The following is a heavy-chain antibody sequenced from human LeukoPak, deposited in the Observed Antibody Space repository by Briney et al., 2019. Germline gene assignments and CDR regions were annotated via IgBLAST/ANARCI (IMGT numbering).Heavy chain of an antibody. Sequence: GGSLRLSCAASGFTFSSYSMNWVRQAPGKGLEGVSSISSSSSYIYYADSVKGRFTISRDNAKNSLYLQMNSLRAEDTAVYDCARVGIAALPFDYWGQGTMVTVSS. CDR3: ARVGIAALPFDY. J-gene: IGHJ4*02. CDR1: GFTFSSYS. CDR2: ISSSSSYI. V-gene: IGHV3-21*01. D-gene: IGHD6-6*01.